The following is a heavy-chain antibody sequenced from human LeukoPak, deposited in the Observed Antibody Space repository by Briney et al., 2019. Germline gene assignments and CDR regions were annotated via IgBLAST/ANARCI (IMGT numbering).Heavy chain of an antibody. D-gene: IGHD6-13*01. J-gene: IGHJ4*02. Sequence: SETLSFTCTVSGGSISSFYWSWIRQPAGKGLEWIGRIYTSGSTNYNPSLKSRVTISVDTSKNQFSLKLSSVTAADTAVYYCARAANIAAAGRWAGYFDYWGQGTLVTVSS. CDR3: ARAANIAAAGRWAGYFDY. CDR1: GGSISSFY. CDR2: IYTSGST. V-gene: IGHV4-4*07.